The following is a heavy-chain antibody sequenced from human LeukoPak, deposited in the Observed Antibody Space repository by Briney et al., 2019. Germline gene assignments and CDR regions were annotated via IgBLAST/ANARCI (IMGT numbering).Heavy chain of an antibody. V-gene: IGHV4-59*08. CDR1: GGPINNYY. D-gene: IGHD4-17*01. Sequence: SETLSLTCTVSGGPINNYYWSWIRQPPGKGLEWIGYIYDTRSANYNPSLKSRVSISIDTSKNQFSLKVRSVTVADTAVYYCARHGDDFVEDYWGQGTLVIVSS. CDR2: IYDTRSA. CDR3: ARHGDDFVEDY. J-gene: IGHJ4*02.